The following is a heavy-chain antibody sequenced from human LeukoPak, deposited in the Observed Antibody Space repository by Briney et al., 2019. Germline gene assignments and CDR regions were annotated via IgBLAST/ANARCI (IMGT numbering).Heavy chain of an antibody. J-gene: IGHJ3*02. CDR2: INSDGSST. CDR3: TRDRMGITATRLGASDI. CDR1: GFTFSSYW. Sequence: GGSLRLSCAASGFTFSSYWMHWVRHAPGKGLVWVSRINSDGSSTIYADSVKGRFTISRDNAKNTLYLQMNSLRAEDTAVYYCTRDRMGITATRLGASDIWGQGKMVTVSS. D-gene: IGHD1-14*01. V-gene: IGHV3-74*01.